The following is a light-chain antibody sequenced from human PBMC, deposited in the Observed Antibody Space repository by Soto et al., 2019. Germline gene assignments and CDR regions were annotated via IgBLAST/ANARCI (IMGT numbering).Light chain of an antibody. CDR1: SSNIGSHS. CDR3: AAWDDSLNGPV. V-gene: IGLV1-44*01. CDR2: NNN. J-gene: IGLJ2*01. Sequence: QSVLTQPPSASGTPGQRVTISCSGSSSNIGSHSVDWYQQLPGTAPKLLIYNNNQRPAVVPDRFSGSKSGTSATLAISGLQSEYEADYHCAAWDDSLNGPVFGGGTKLTVL.